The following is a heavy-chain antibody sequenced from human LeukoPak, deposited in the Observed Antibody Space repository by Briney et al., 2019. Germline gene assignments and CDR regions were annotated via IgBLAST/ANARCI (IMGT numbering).Heavy chain of an antibody. D-gene: IGHD7-27*01. J-gene: IGHJ5*02. CDR2: IKQDGSEK. CDR1: GFTFSLYG. V-gene: IGHV3-7*03. Sequence: PGGSLRLSCAASGFTFSLYGMNWVRRAPGKGLEWGANIKQDGSEKNYVDSVRGRFTISRDNAKNSLYLQMNNLRVEDTAMYYCAKAQALTGRNLFGPWGQGTQVTVSS. CDR3: AKAQALTGRNLFGP.